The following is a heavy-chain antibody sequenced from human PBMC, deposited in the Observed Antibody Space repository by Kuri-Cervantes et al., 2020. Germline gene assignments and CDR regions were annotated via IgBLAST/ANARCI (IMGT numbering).Heavy chain of an antibody. V-gene: IGHV5-51*01. CDR2: IYTGDYDT. CDR1: GFSFTSYW. D-gene: IGHD3-10*01. CDR3: ARPITMVRGLITEFDY. J-gene: IGHJ4*02. Sequence: GGSLRLSCKVSGFSFTSYWIGWVRQMPGKGLEWVGIIYTGDYDTRYSPSVQGQVTISADKSNSSAYLQWSSLKASDTAMYYCARPITMVRGLITEFDYWGQGTLVTVSS.